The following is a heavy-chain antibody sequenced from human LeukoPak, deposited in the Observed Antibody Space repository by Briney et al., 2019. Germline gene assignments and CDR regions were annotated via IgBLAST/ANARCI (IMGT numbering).Heavy chain of an antibody. CDR1: GLTFSNYR. J-gene: IGHJ4*02. CDR2: ISSNGNYI. CDR3: AGHPAEMNTL. Sequence: GGSLRLSCAASGLTFSNYRMNWVRQAPGKGLEWVSSISSNGNYIYYADSMRGRFTISRDNAKNSVYLQMSSLRAEDTAVYYCAGHPAEMNTLWGQGTLVTVSS. D-gene: IGHD5-24*01. V-gene: IGHV3-21*01.